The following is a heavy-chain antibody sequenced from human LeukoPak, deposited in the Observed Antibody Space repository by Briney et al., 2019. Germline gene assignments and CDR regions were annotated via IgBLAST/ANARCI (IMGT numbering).Heavy chain of an antibody. CDR1: GYTFTSYA. Sequence: ASVNVSCRASGYTFTSYAMNWVRQAPGQGLEWMGWINTNTGNPTYAQGFTGRFVFSLDTSVSTAYLQISSLKAEDTAVYYCARDRTRLAAAIQTAINWFDPWGQGTLVTVSS. V-gene: IGHV7-4-1*02. CDR3: ARDRTRLAAAIQTAINWFDP. CDR2: INTNTGNP. J-gene: IGHJ5*02. D-gene: IGHD6-13*01.